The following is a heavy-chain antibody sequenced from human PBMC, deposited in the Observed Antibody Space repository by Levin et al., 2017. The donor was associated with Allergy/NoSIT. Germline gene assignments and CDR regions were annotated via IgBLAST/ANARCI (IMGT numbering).Heavy chain of an antibody. CDR1: GYTFTGYA. CDR3: ARGGDDSSRRGVHDY. CDR2: INTGTGNP. J-gene: IGHJ4*02. D-gene: IGHD3-22*01. V-gene: IGHV7-4-1*02. Sequence: ASVKVSCKASGYTFTGYAMNWVRQAPGQGLEWMGWINTGTGNPTYAQGFTGRFVFSLDTSVSTTYLEISTLKAEDTAIYYCARGGDDSSRRGVHDYWGQGTRVTVSS.